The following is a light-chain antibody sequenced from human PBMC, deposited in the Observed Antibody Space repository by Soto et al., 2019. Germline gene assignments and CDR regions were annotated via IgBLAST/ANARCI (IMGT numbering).Light chain of an antibody. Sequence: QSFLTQPASVSGSPGQSITISCTGTSSDVGGYNYVSWYQQHPGKAPKLMIYDVSNRPSGVSNRFSGSKSGNTASLTISGLQYEDEADYYCSSYTSSSTLVFGGGTKLTVL. CDR1: SSDVGGYNY. CDR2: DVS. J-gene: IGLJ2*01. CDR3: SSYTSSSTLV. V-gene: IGLV2-14*01.